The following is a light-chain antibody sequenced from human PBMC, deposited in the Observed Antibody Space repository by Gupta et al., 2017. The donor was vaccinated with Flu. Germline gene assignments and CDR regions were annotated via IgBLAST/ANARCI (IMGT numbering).Light chain of an antibody. CDR1: SIGSKT. CDR2: DDS. V-gene: IGLV3-21*02. CDR3: QVWDSGSDHVV. J-gene: IGLJ2*01. Sequence: SYMMTQPPSVSVAPGQTARITCGGNSIGSKTVHWYQQKPGQAPVLVVYDDSARPSGIPERFSGSNSGNTATLTISRVEAGDEADYYCQVWDSGSDHVVFGGGTKLTVL.